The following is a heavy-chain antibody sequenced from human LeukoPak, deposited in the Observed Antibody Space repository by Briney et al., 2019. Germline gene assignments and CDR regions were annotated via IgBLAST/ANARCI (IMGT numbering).Heavy chain of an antibody. CDR3: AKDRDAVTARGFDY. Sequence: GGSLRLSCAASGFTFSSYGMHWVRQAPGKGLEWVAFIRYDGSNKYYADSVKGRFTISRDNSKNTLYLQMSSLRADDTAVYYCAKDRDAVTARGFDYWGQGTLVTVSS. CDR2: IRYDGSNK. J-gene: IGHJ4*02. CDR1: GFTFSSYG. V-gene: IGHV3-30*02. D-gene: IGHD2-21*02.